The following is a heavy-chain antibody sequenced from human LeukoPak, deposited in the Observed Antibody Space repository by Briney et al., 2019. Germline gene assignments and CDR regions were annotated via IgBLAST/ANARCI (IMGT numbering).Heavy chain of an antibody. CDR2: IIPIFGTA. CDR1: GGTSSSYA. Sequence: ASVKVSCKASGGTSSSYAISWVRQAPGQGLEWMGGIIPIFGTANYAQKFQGRVTITTAESTSTAYMELSSLRSEDTAVYYCATSWGLGYCTNGVCYAFDYWGQGTLVTVSS. J-gene: IGHJ4*02. CDR3: ATSWGLGYCTNGVCYAFDY. D-gene: IGHD2-8*01. V-gene: IGHV1-69*05.